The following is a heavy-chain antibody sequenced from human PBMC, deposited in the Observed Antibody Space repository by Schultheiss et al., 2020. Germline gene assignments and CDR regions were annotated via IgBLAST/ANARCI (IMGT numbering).Heavy chain of an antibody. J-gene: IGHJ4*02. V-gene: IGHV3-23*01. CDR2: ITGSGDT. CDR1: GFTFRTYA. Sequence: GGSLRLSCAASGFTFRTYAMTWVRQAPGKGLQWVSTITGSGDTYYTDSVKGRFTISRDISRNTLYLQMNSLRAEDSALYYCAREVPPDLPFDYWGQGTLVTVA. CDR3: AREVPPDLPFDY.